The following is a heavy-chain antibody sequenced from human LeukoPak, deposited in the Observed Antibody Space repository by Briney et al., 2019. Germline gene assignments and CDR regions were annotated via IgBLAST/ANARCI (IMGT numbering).Heavy chain of an antibody. CDR1: GFTFSSYR. CDR2: INNDGSSS. D-gene: IGHD6-19*01. Sequence: PGGSLRLSCAASGFTFSSYRMHWVRQAPGKGLVWVSRINNDGSSSSYADSVKGRFTISRDNAKNTLYLQMNSLRAEDTAVYYCATWPGGWYGEDSWGQGTLVTVSS. CDR3: ATWPGGWYGEDS. J-gene: IGHJ4*02. V-gene: IGHV3-74*01.